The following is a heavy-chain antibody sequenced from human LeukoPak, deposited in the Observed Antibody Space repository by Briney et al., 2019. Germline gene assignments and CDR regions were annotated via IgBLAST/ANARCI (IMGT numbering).Heavy chain of an antibody. CDR2: MNPNSGNT. D-gene: IGHD3-3*01. J-gene: IGHJ5*02. V-gene: IGHV1-8*03. CDR1: GYTFTSYD. CDR3: ARGGAYYDFWSGYSRFDP. Sequence: GASVKVSCKASGYTFTSYDINWVRQATGQGLEWMGWMNPNSGNTGYAQKFQGRVTITRNTSISTAYMELSSLRSEDTAVYYCARGGAYYDFWSGYSRFDPWGQGTLVTVSS.